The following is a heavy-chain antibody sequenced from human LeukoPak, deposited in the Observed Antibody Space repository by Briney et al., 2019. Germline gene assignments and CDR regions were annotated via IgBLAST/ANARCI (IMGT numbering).Heavy chain of an antibody. D-gene: IGHD4-17*01. J-gene: IGHJ1*01. Sequence: GGTLRLSCAASGFTFSYYAMSWVRQAPGKGLEWVSVISGSGDSTYYVDSVKGRFTISRDNSKNSLYLQMESLTIEDTAVYYCATGRVDYGDYGVVKHWGQGTLVTVSS. CDR3: ATGRVDYGDYGVVKH. V-gene: IGHV3-23*01. CDR1: GFTFSYYA. CDR2: ISGSGDST.